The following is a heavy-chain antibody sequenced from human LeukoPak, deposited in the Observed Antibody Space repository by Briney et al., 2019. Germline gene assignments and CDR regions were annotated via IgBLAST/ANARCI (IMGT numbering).Heavy chain of an antibody. D-gene: IGHD6-13*01. Sequence: SETLSLTCTVSGGSISNYYWSWIRQPPGKGLEYIGYIYYSGSTNYNPSLKSRVTISVDTSKNQFSLKLSSVTAADTAVYYCARAFLRYSSSWYWFDPWGQGTLVTVSS. CDR1: GGSISNYY. V-gene: IGHV4-59*01. CDR2: IYYSGST. CDR3: ARAFLRYSSSWYWFDP. J-gene: IGHJ5*02.